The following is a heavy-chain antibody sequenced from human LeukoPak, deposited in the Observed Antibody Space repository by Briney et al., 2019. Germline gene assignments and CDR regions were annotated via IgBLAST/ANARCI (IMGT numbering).Heavy chain of an antibody. D-gene: IGHD3-22*01. CDR2: ISWNSGSI. V-gene: IGHV3-9*01. CDR3: ARDGTYYYDSSGYYSFDY. J-gene: IGHJ4*02. CDR1: GFTFDDYA. Sequence: PGGSLRLSCAASGFTFDDYAMHWVRQAPGKGLEWVSGISWNSGSIGYADSVKGRFTISRDNAKNSLYLQMNSLRAEDTAVYYCARDGTYYYDSSGYYSFDYWGQGTLVTVSS.